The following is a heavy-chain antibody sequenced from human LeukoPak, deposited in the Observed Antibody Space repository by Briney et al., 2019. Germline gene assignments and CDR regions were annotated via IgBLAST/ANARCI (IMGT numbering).Heavy chain of an antibody. CDR2: INSDGSTT. CDR3: ARDRTQYYYFDY. CDR1: GFTFSSHW. D-gene: IGHD2/OR15-2a*01. Sequence: GGSLRLSCAASGFTFSSHWMHWVRQAPGKGLVWVSRINSDGSTTTYADSVKGRFTISRDNAKNTLYLQMNSLRAEDTAVYYCARDRTQYYYFDYWGQGTLVTVSS. V-gene: IGHV3-74*01. J-gene: IGHJ4*02.